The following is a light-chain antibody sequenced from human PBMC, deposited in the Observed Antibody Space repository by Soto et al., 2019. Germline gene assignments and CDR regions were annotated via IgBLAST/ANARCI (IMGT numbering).Light chain of an antibody. CDR3: QQSYTALWT. Sequence: DIQMTQSPSSLSASVGGRVTITCRASQSISTYLNWYQQKPGKTPNLLIYAASSLQSGVPSRFSGSGSGTDFTLTITSLQPEDFATYYCQQSYTALWTFGQGTKVEI. J-gene: IGKJ1*01. CDR1: QSISTY. V-gene: IGKV1-39*01. CDR2: AAS.